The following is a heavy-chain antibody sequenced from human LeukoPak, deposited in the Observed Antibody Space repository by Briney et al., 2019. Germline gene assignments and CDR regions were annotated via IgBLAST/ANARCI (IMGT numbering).Heavy chain of an antibody. D-gene: IGHD2-15*01. CDR2: INSVGSST. CDR1: GLTFSSYW. V-gene: IGHV3-74*01. Sequence: GGSLRLSCAASGLTFSSYWMHWVRQAPGKGLVWVSRINSVGSSTSYADSVKGRFTISRDNSKNTLYLQMNSLRAEDTAVYYCAKALPKPYCSGGSCYRGGPPYYFDYWGQGTLVTVSS. J-gene: IGHJ4*02. CDR3: AKALPKPYCSGGSCYRGGPPYYFDY.